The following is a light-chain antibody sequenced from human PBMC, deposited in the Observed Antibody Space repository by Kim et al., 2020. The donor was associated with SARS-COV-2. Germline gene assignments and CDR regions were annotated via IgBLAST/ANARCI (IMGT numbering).Light chain of an antibody. CDR1: QDINSF. CDR3: QKYNSPPRR. Sequence: DIQMTQSPSSLSASVGDRVTITCRASQDINSFLAWYQQKPGKVPKLLIQAASTLQSGVSSRFSGSGSGTDFTLTISSLQPEDVATYYCQKYNSPPRRFGQGTKVDIK. V-gene: IGKV1-27*01. CDR2: AAS. J-gene: IGKJ1*01.